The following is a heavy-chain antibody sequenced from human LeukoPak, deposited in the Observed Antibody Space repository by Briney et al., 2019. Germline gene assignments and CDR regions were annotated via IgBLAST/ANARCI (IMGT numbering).Heavy chain of an antibody. J-gene: IGHJ5*02. CDR3: ASSSWSRSNWFDP. CDR1: GFTVSSNS. V-gene: IGHV3-66*02. CDR2: IYSGGTT. Sequence: PGGSLRLSCAASGFTVSSNSMTWVRQAPGKGLEWVSVIYSGGTTYYADSVKGRFTISRDNSKNTLYLQMNSLRLEDTAVYYCASSSWSRSNWFDPWGQGNLVTVPS. D-gene: IGHD6-13*01.